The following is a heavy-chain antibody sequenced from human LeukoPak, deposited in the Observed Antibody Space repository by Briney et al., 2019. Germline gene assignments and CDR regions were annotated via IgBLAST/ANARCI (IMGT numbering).Heavy chain of an antibody. D-gene: IGHD2-15*01. V-gene: IGHV4-34*01. Sequence: SETLSLTCAVYGGSFSGYYWSWIRQPPGKGLEWIGEINHSGSTNYNPSLKNRVTISVDTSKNQFSLKLSSVTAADTAVYYCASRNPVPRGDFDYWGQGTLVTVSS. CDR2: INHSGST. CDR1: GGSFSGYY. CDR3: ASRNPVPRGDFDY. J-gene: IGHJ4*02.